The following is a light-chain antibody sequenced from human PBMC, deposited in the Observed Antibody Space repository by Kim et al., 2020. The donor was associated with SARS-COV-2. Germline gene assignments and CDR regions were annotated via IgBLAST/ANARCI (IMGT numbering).Light chain of an antibody. J-gene: IGKJ2*03. CDR1: QSINSY. V-gene: IGKV1-39*01. CDR3: QQSYSPPYS. Sequence: SASVGDRVPITAQASQSINSYLNCYQQKPGKAPKFLMYAASSLQSGVPSRFSRSGHATDFTLTIRGLQPVDFATYYCQQSYSPPYSFGQGTKLEI. CDR2: AAS.